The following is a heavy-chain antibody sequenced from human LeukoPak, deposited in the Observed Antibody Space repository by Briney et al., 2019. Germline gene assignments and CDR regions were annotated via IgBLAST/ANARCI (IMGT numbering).Heavy chain of an antibody. Sequence: GGSLRLSCTASGFTFGDYAMSWFRQAPGKGLEWVGFIRSKAYGGTTEYAASVKGRFTISRDDSKSIAYLQMNSLKTEDTAVYYCTRDHGYSSSFRPRWGQGTLVTVSS. CDR1: GFTFGDYA. CDR3: TRDHGYSSSFRPR. J-gene: IGHJ4*02. D-gene: IGHD6-6*01. CDR2: IRSKAYGGTT. V-gene: IGHV3-49*03.